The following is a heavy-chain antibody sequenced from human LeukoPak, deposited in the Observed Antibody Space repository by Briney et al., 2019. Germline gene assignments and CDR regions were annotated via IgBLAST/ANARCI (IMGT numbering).Heavy chain of an antibody. J-gene: IGHJ4*02. D-gene: IGHD2-2*01. CDR1: GFTFSSYE. CDR2: ISSSGSTI. CDR3: ARTPRSGNIVVVPAAGYFDY. V-gene: IGHV3-48*03. Sequence: GGSLRLSCAASGFTFSSYEMNWVRQAPRKGLEWVSYISSSGSTIYYADSVKGRFTISRDNAKNSLYLQMNSLRAEDTAVYYCARTPRSGNIVVVPAAGYFDYWGQGTLVTVSS.